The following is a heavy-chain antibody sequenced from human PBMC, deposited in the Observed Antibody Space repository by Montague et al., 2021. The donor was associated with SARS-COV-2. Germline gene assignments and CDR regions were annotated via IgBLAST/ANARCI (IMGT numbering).Heavy chain of an antibody. CDR2: ISYDGSNK. CDR3: ARINPTGVDF. V-gene: IGHV3-30*04. Sequence: SLRLSCAASGFTFSSYAMHWVRQAPGKGLEWVAVISYDGSNKYYADSVKGRFTISRDNSKNTLYLQMNSLRAEDTAVYYCARINPTGVDFWGQGTLVTVSS. D-gene: IGHD1-14*01. CDR1: GFTFSSYA. J-gene: IGHJ4*02.